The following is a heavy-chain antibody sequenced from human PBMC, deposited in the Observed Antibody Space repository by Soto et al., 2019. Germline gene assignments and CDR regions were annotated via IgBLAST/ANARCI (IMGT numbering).Heavy chain of an antibody. CDR3: ATIRVRGGPLRFED. Sequence: QVQLVQSGAEVKKPGSSVKVSCKTSGGLFSVFSFNWVRQAPGQGLEWMGGVLPITGSTDYAQKFQGRLTITADRSTSTIYMVLSRLTSDDTANYYCATIRVRGGPLRFEDGGEGTLISVSS. V-gene: IGHV1-69*06. J-gene: IGHJ4*01. CDR1: GGLFSVFS. CDR2: VLPITGST. D-gene: IGHD5-12*01.